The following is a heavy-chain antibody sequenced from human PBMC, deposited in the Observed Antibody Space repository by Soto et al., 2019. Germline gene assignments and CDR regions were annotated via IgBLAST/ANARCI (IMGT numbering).Heavy chain of an antibody. D-gene: IGHD6-19*01. V-gene: IGHV4-4*07. CDR2: IYTSGST. Sequence: LSLTFTVSGGSISSYYWSWIRQPAGKGLEWIGRIYTSGSTNYNPSLKSRVTMSVDTSKNQFSLKLSSVTAADTAVYYCARGIGIAVAGTEWFDPWGQGTLVTVSS. J-gene: IGHJ5*02. CDR3: ARGIGIAVAGTEWFDP. CDR1: GGSISSYY.